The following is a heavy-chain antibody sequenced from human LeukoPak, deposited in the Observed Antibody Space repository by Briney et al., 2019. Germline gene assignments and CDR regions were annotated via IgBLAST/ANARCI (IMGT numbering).Heavy chain of an antibody. D-gene: IGHD6-19*01. J-gene: IGHJ4*02. CDR1: AFSFSAYT. CDR3: ARDGDSNGSYYFDS. Sequence: GGSLRLSCAASAFSFSAYTMHWVRQAPGKGLEWVATILFDGSDTSYADSVKGRFTISRDNPKNSLYLQMNSLRAEDTAIYYCARDGDSNGSYYFDSWGQGTLVTVSP. V-gene: IGHV3-30*04. CDR2: ILFDGSDT.